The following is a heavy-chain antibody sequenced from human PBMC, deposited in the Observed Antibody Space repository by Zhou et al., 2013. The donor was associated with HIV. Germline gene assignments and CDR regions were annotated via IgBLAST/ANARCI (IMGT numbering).Heavy chain of an antibody. V-gene: IGHV1-46*01. Sequence: QVQLVQSESETLRPGATAKVSCKTFGYTFTNYYISWLRQSPGQGLELMAMINPTTGKIMFAQKFQARLIVTRDTSTSTVHMFLSGLRSDDTATYYCARESNASGRGRSMDHWGQGTRVIV. CDR1: GYTFTNYY. CDR3: ARESNASGRGRSMDH. CDR2: INPTTGKI. J-gene: IGHJ4*02. D-gene: IGHD3-16*01.